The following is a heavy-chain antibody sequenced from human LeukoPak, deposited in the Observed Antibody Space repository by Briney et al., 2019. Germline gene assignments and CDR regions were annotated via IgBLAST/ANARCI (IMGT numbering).Heavy chain of an antibody. D-gene: IGHD3-10*01. CDR1: GITFSSYE. CDR3: ARGGLGVD. Sequence: PGGSPRLSCAASGITFSSYEMNWVRQAPGKGLEWVSYISSSASTKYYADSVKGRFTISRANAKNSMYLQMNSLRAGDTAVYYCARGGLGVDWGQGTPGSVSS. V-gene: IGHV3-48*03. CDR2: ISSSASTK. J-gene: IGHJ4*02.